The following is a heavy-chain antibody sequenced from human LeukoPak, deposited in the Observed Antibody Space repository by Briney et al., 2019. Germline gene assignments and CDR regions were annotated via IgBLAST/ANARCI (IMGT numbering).Heavy chain of an antibody. CDR1: GFSFSSFT. D-gene: IGHD2-15*01. V-gene: IGHV3-21*01. J-gene: IGHJ3*02. Sequence: PGGSLRLSCAASGFSFSSFTMSWVRQAPGKGLEWVSGISSTSTYIYHADSMEGRFTISRDNAKNSLYLQMTSLRAEDTAVYFCARDLYCSGGSCQASDAFDIWGQGTMVTVSS. CDR2: ISSTSTYI. CDR3: ARDLYCSGGSCQASDAFDI.